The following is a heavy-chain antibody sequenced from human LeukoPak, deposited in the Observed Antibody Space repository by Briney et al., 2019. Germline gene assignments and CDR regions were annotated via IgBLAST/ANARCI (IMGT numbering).Heavy chain of an antibody. CDR1: GFTLSDYY. V-gene: IGHV3-11*04. CDR2: ISSSGSTI. D-gene: IGHD2-2*01. J-gene: IGHJ4*02. CDR3: ARDKFCSSTSCQPFDY. Sequence: GGSLRLSCAASGFTLSDYYMSWIRQAPGKGLEWVSYISSSGSTIYYADSVKGRFTISRDNAKNSLYLQMNSLRAEDTAVYYCARDKFCSSTSCQPFDYWGQGTLVTVSS.